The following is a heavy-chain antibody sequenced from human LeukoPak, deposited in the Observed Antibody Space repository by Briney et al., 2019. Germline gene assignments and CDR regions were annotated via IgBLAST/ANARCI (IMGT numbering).Heavy chain of an antibody. CDR2: VYPGDADA. CDR1: GYSFTTYW. D-gene: IGHD3-10*01. Sequence: GESLKISCKGSGYSFTTYWIGWLRQMPGKGLEGRGIVYPGDADARYSPSFQGQVTISADKSISTAYLQWSSLKASDTAMYYCARLIYPTPYYFDYWGQGTLVTVSS. V-gene: IGHV5-51*01. CDR3: ARLIYPTPYYFDY. J-gene: IGHJ4*02.